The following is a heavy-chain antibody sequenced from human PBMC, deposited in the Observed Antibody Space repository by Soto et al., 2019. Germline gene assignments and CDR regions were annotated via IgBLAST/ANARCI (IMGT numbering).Heavy chain of an antibody. Sequence: QVQLVESGGGVVQPGGSLRLSCAASGFTFRNYAMHWVRQAPGKGLECLAVIAYDGSNAFYRDSVKGRFTISRDNSKKTLSLDMHSPRTQGSGVYYCARGDREDMQVWVGARPGEYGVDIWGQGTAVTVSS. CDR1: GFTFRNYA. D-gene: IGHD3-10*01. CDR3: ARGDREDMQVWVGARPGEYGVDI. J-gene: IGHJ6*02. CDR2: IAYDGSNA. V-gene: IGHV3-30-3*01.